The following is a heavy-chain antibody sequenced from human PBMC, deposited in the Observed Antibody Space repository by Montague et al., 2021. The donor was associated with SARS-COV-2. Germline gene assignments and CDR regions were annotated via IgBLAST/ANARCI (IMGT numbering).Heavy chain of an antibody. J-gene: IGHJ4*02. CDR1: GFSFTSSE. CDR3: ARGNPDVY. V-gene: IGHV3-48*03. D-gene: IGHD5-24*01. CDR2: ISSSGTTI. Sequence: SLRLSCAASGFSFTSSEMNWFRQAPGKGPEWVSYISSSGTTINYADSVKGRFTISRDDAKNSPYLQMNSLRDEDTAVYYCARGNPDVYWGQGTLVTVSS.